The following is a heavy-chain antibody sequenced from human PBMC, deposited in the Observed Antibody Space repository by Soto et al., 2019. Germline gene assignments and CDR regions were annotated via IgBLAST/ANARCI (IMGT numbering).Heavy chain of an antibody. D-gene: IGHD1-26*01. CDR2: IYYSGST. V-gene: IGHV4-59*01. Sequence: PSETLSLTCTVSGGSISSYYWSWIRQPPGKGLEWIGYIYYSGSTNYNPSPKSRVTISVDTSKNQFSLKLSSVTAADTAVYYCARGGVGATRDYYGFDYWGQGTLVTVSS. J-gene: IGHJ4*02. CDR1: GGSISSYY. CDR3: ARGGVGATRDYYGFDY.